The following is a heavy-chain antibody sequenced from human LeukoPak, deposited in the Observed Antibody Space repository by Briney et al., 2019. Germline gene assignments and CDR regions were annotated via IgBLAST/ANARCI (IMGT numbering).Heavy chain of an antibody. D-gene: IGHD6-19*01. Sequence: TSETLSLTCTVSGGSISSSSYYWGWIRQPPGKGLEWIGSIYYSGSTYYNPSLKSRVTISVDTSKKEFSLKLRSVTAADTAVYYCARGAGWYNYWGQGILVTVSS. V-gene: IGHV4-39*07. J-gene: IGHJ4*02. CDR2: IYYSGST. CDR1: GGSISSSSYY. CDR3: ARGAGWYNY.